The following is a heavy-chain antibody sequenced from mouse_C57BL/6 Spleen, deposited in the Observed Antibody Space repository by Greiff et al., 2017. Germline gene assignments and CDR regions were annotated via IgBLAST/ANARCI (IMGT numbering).Heavy chain of an antibody. CDR2: ILPGSGST. D-gene: IGHD5-1*01. V-gene: IGHV1-9*01. J-gene: IGHJ3*01. CDR1: GYTFTGYW. Sequence: QVQLQQSGAELMKPGASVKLSCKATGYTFTGYWIEWVKQRPGHGLEWIGEILPGSGSTNYNEKFQGKATVTADTSADTAYMQLSSLTTEDSAIDYCACSGVRGNPVWFAYWGQGTLLTVSA. CDR3: ACSGVRGNPVWFAY.